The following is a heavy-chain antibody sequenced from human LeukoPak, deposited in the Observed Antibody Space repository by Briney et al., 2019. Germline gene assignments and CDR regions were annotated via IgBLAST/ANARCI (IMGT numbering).Heavy chain of an antibody. V-gene: IGHV1-24*01. D-gene: IGHD3-3*01. J-gene: IGHJ6*03. CDR2: FDPEDGET. CDR1: GYTLTELS. CDR3: ATACPDWSGYYKGYYTDV. Sequence: GASVKVSCKVSGYTLTELSMHWVRQAPGKGLEWMGGFDPEDGETIYAQKFQGRVTMTEDTSTDTAYMELSSLRSEDTAVYYCATACPDWSGYYKGYYTDVWGKGTTVTVSS.